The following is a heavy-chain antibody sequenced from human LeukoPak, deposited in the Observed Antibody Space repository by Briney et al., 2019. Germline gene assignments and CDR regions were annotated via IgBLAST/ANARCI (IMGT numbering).Heavy chain of an antibody. V-gene: IGHV1-24*01. CDR2: FDPEDGET. D-gene: IGHD3-9*01. CDR3: VHYDILTGNFDY. CDR1: GYTHTELS. Sequence: ASVKVSCKVSGYTHTELSMHWVRQAPGKGLEWMGGFDPEDGETIYAQKFQGRVTMTEDTSTDTAYMELSSLRSEDTAVYYCVHYDILTGNFDYWGQGTLVTVSS. J-gene: IGHJ4*02.